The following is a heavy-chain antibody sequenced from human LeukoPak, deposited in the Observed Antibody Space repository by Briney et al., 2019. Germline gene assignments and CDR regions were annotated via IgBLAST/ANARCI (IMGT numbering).Heavy chain of an antibody. D-gene: IGHD2-15*01. CDR3: AKTQDTIVVVAAVES. V-gene: IGHV3-23*01. Sequence: GGSLRLSCAASGFTFSNYAMNWVRQAPGKGLEWVSVKGRFTISRDNSKNTLYLQMNSLRAEDTAVYYCAKTQDTIVVVAAVESWGQGTLVTVSS. J-gene: IGHJ4*02. CDR1: GFTFSNYA.